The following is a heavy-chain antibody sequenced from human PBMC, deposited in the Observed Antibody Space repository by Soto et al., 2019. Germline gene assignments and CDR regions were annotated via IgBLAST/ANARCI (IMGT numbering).Heavy chain of an antibody. D-gene: IGHD2-2*01. J-gene: IGHJ5*02. CDR2: ISLYSDGT. CDR1: GYTFSKYG. Sequence: ASMKGSCKTSGYTFSKYGITWVRQDPGQPLEWLGWISLYSDGTNYAQKFQGRVSMTTDTSTTTAYMELRSLRSDDTAVYYCARVVPGAEAWFGPWGQGTLVTVSS. V-gene: IGHV1-18*01. CDR3: ARVVPGAEAWFGP.